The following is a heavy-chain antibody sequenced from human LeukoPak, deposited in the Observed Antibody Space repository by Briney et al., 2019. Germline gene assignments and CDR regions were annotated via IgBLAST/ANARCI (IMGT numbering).Heavy chain of an antibody. D-gene: IGHD6-19*01. CDR1: GGSISSYY. CDR3: ARAVAGTSGAFDI. V-gene: IGHV4-59*08. CDR2: IYYSGST. J-gene: IGHJ3*02. Sequence: PSETLSLTCTVSGGSISSYYWSWIRQPPGKGLEWIGYIYYSGSTNYNPSLKSRVTISVDTSKNQFSLKLSSVTAADTAVYYCARAVAGTSGAFDIWGQGTMVTVSS.